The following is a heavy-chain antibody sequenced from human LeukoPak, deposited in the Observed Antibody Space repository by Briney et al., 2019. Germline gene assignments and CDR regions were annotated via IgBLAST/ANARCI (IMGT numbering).Heavy chain of an antibody. Sequence: ASVKVSCKASGYTFTSHRINWVRQVPGQGLEWMGWISAYNGNTNSAQKLQGRFTMTTDTSTSTAYMELRSLTSADSAVYYCARGAYSSAIDAFDIWGQGTMVTVSS. D-gene: IGHD6-19*01. CDR1: GYTFTSHR. CDR3: ARGAYSSAIDAFDI. V-gene: IGHV1-18*01. CDR2: ISAYNGNT. J-gene: IGHJ3*02.